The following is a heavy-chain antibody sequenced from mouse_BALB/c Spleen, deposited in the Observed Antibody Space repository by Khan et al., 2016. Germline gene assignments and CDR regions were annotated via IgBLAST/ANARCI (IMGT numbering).Heavy chain of an antibody. D-gene: IGHD1-1*02. CDR2: INPRNGGP. CDR3: TRWCYYLDY. V-gene: IGHV1S81*02. Sequence: QVQLQQSGAELVKPGASVKLSCKASGYTFTSYYMYWVKQRPGQGLEWIGEINPRNGGPNFTEKFKSKATLTVDKSSSTAYMRLSSLTSEDSAVYDGTRWCYYLDYGGQGTTLTVSS. CDR1: GYTFTSYY. J-gene: IGHJ2*01.